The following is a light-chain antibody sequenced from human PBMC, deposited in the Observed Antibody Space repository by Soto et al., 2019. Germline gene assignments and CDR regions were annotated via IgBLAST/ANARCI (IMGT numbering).Light chain of an antibody. V-gene: IGKV3-11*01. CDR3: QQRSDWPGFT. CDR2: DAS. J-gene: IGKJ3*01. Sequence: EIVLTQSPATLSLSPGERATLSCRASQSVSSYLAWYQQKPGQAPRLLIYDASNRPTGSPARFSGSGSGTDFTLTISSLEPEDFAVYYCQQRSDWPGFTFGPGTKVDIK. CDR1: QSVSSY.